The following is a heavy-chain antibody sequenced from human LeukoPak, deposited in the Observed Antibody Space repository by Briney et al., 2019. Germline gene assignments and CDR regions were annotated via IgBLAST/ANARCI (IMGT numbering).Heavy chain of an antibody. CDR1: GGSIIIGSYY. CDR2: ISSSGNT. CDR3: ARSPSAGWFDP. Sequence: SETLSLTCTVSGGSIIIGSYYWSWIRQPAGKGLEWIGRISSSGNTNYNPSLKSRVTISIDTSKNQFSLKLSSVTAADTAVYYCARSPSAGWFDPWGQGTLVTVSS. J-gene: IGHJ5*02. V-gene: IGHV4-61*02.